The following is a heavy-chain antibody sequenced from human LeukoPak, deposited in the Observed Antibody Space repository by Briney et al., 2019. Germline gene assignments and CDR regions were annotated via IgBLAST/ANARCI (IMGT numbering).Heavy chain of an antibody. V-gene: IGHV4-34*01. D-gene: IGHD6-13*01. CDR3: ATQQLNWFDP. Sequence: SETLSLTCAVYGGSFSGYYWSWIRQPPGKGLEWIGEINHSGSTNYNPSLKSRVTISVDTSKNQFSLKLSSVTAADTAVYYCATQQLNWFDPWGQGTLVTVSS. CDR1: GGSFSGYY. CDR2: INHSGST. J-gene: IGHJ5*02.